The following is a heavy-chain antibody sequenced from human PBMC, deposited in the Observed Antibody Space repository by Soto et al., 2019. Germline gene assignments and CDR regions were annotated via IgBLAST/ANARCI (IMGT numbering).Heavy chain of an antibody. V-gene: IGHV3-9*01. J-gene: IGHJ4*02. D-gene: IGHD1-26*01. CDR2: ISWNSGSI. Sequence: GGSLRLSCAASGFTFDDYAMHWVRQAPGKGLEWVSGISWNSGSIGYADSVKGRFTISRDNAKNSLYLQMNSLRAEDTALYYCAKVGATGGKDYWGQGTLVTVSS. CDR3: AKVGATGGKDY. CDR1: GFTFDDYA.